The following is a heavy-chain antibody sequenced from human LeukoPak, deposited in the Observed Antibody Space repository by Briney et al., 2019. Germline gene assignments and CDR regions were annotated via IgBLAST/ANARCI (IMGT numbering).Heavy chain of an antibody. CDR1: GFTFSTYN. CDR2: ISSSSTTI. D-gene: IGHD1-26*01. V-gene: IGHV3-48*01. J-gene: IGHJ4*02. Sequence: GGSLRLSCAASGFTFSTYNMNWVRQAPGKGLEWVSYISSSSTTIYYADSVKGRFTISRDNAKNSLYLQMNSLRAEDTAVYYCARGRSGSYYDYWGQGTLVTVSS. CDR3: ARGRSGSYYDY.